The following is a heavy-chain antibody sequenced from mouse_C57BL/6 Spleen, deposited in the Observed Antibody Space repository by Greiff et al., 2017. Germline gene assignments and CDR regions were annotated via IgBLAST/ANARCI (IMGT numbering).Heavy chain of an antibody. CDR3: ARGSSNYPFDY. J-gene: IGHJ2*01. Sequence: VQLQQSGAELAKPGASVKLSCKASGYTFTSYWMHWVKQRPGQGLEWIGYINPSSGYTKYNQKFKDKATLTADKSSRTAYMQLSSLTYEDSAVYYCARGSSNYPFDYWGQGTTLTVSS. V-gene: IGHV1-7*01. D-gene: IGHD2-5*01. CDR2: INPSSGYT. CDR1: GYTFTSYW.